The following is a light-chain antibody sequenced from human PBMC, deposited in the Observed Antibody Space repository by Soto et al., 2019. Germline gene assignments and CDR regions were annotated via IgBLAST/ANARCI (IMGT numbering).Light chain of an antibody. CDR2: AAS. CDR3: QQSYTTPLT. CDR1: QSISTY. J-gene: IGKJ4*01. Sequence: DIQMTQSPSSLSASVGDRVTITCRASQSISTYLNWYQQNPGKAPKLLISAASSLQSGVTSRFSGSGSGTDFTLTFSSLQAEDSATYHCQQSYTTPLTFGGGTKVEIK. V-gene: IGKV1-39*01.